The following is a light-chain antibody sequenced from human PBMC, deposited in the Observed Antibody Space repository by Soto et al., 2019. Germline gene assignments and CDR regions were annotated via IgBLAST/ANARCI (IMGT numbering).Light chain of an antibody. Sequence: EIVLTQSPGTLSLSPGERATLSCRASQSVNSNYLGWYQQKPGQAPRLLIYGASFRATGIPDRFSGSGSGTDCILTISRLEPEDFAVYYCQQYGATPRTFGQGAKVEMK. V-gene: IGKV3-20*01. CDR2: GAS. CDR3: QQYGATPRT. CDR1: QSVNSNY. J-gene: IGKJ1*01.